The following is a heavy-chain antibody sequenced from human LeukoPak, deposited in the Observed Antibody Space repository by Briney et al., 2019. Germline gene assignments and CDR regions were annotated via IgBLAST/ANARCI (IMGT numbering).Heavy chain of an antibody. CDR2: IYYSGST. CDR1: GGSISSYY. J-gene: IGHJ6*02. CDR3: ARQASGNYYYGMDV. Sequence: SETLSLTCTVSGGSISSYYWSWIRQPPGKGLEWIGYIYYSGSTNYNPSLKSRVTISVDTSKNQFSLRLSSVTAADTAVYYCARQASGNYYYGMDVWGQGTTVTVSS. D-gene: IGHD3-10*01. V-gene: IGHV4-59*01.